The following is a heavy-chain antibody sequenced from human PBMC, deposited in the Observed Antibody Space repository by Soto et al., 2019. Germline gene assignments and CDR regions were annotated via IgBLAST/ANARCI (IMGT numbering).Heavy chain of an antibody. Sequence: SEPLTLTCTVSGGSIINGGYYWSWIRQRPGKGLEWIGYIYYSGTTYYNPSLRSRITISVDTSKNQFSLKMSSVTAADTAVYYCARDRYSGYQFDYWGQGALVTVSS. D-gene: IGHD5-12*01. CDR1: GGSIINGGYY. CDR3: ARDRYSGYQFDY. V-gene: IGHV4-31*03. CDR2: IYYSGTT. J-gene: IGHJ4*02.